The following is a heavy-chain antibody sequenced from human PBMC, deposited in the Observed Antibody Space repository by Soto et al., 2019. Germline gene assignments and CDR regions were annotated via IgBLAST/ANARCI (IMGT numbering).Heavy chain of an antibody. CDR2: ISGSGGST. V-gene: IGHV3-23*01. CDR1: GFTFSSYA. D-gene: IGHD2-15*01. Sequence: GGSLRLSCAASGFTFSSYAMSWVRQAPGKGLEWVSGISGSGGSTYDADCVKGLLTTSRDNSKNTLYLQMNSLRAEDTAVYYCAKGESANPPAYYFYYWGQGTLVTVSS. CDR3: AKGESANPPAYYFYY. J-gene: IGHJ4*02.